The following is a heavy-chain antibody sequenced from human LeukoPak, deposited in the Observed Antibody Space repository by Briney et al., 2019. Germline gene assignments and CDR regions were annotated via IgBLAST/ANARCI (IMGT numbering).Heavy chain of an antibody. CDR3: ARGGSSWYFYYYYGMDV. Sequence: SETLSLTCTVSGGSISSYYWSWIRQPPGKGLEWIGEINHSGSTNYNPSLKSRVTISVDTSKNQFSLKLSSVTAADTAVYYCARGGSSWYFYYYYGMDVWGQGTTVTVSS. CDR1: GGSISSYY. J-gene: IGHJ6*02. V-gene: IGHV4-34*01. CDR2: INHSGST. D-gene: IGHD6-13*01.